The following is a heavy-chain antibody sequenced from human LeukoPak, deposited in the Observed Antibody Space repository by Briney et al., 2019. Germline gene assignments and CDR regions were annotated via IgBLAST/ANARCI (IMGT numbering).Heavy chain of an antibody. CDR1: GFTFSSYG. D-gene: IGHD3-9*01. J-gene: IGHJ4*02. CDR2: ISYDGSNK. CDR3: SKWGDYDVLTGYYDSDY. V-gene: IGHV3-30*18. Sequence: GRCLRLSCAAAGFTFSSYGMHWVHQAPGKWLKWVAVISYDGSNKYYADPVKGRFTISRDNSKNTLYLQINSLRAEDTALYYCSKWGDYDVLTGYYDSDYWGQGTLVTVSS.